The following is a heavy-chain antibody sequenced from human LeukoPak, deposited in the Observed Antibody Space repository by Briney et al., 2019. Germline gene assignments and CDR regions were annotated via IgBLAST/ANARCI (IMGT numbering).Heavy chain of an antibody. CDR1: GGSISSGDYY. CDR2: IYYSGST. J-gene: IGHJ3*02. V-gene: IGHV4-30-4*01. D-gene: IGHD3-22*01. CDR3: ARGGPDYYDSSGYSPAAFDI. Sequence: PSQTLSLTCTVSGGSISSGDYYWSWIRQPPGKGLEWIGYIYYSGSTYYNPSLKSRVTISVDTSKNQFSLKLSSVTAADTAVYYCARGGPDYYDSSGYSPAAFDIWGQGTMVTVSS.